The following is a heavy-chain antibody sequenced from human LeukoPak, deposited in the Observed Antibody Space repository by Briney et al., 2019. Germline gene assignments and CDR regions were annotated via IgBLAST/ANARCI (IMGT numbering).Heavy chain of an antibody. V-gene: IGHV3-15*01. D-gene: IGHD5-18*01. CDR3: AKVFTVMDPTFNY. CDR2: IKSKRGGGTT. Sequence: GGSLRLSCAGSGFTFSDAWMSWVRLPPGKGLEWVGLIKSKRGGGTTDYAAPVKGRFTISRDDSENTVYLQMYSLKIEDTAVYYCAKVFTVMDPTFNYWGQGTQVTVSS. J-gene: IGHJ4*02. CDR1: GFTFSDAW.